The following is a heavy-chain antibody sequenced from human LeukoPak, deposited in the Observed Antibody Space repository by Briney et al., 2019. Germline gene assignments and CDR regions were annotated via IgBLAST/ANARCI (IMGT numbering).Heavy chain of an antibody. Sequence: SETLSLTCTVSGGSISSISYYWGWIRQPPGKGLEWIVSMYYSGSTYNNPSLKSRVTISVDTSKNQFSLKLSSVTAADTAVYFCARAYRSSWYANWFDPWGQGTLVTVSS. CDR3: ARAYRSSWYANWFDP. V-gene: IGHV4-39*07. CDR1: GGSISSISYY. D-gene: IGHD6-13*01. J-gene: IGHJ5*02. CDR2: MYYSGST.